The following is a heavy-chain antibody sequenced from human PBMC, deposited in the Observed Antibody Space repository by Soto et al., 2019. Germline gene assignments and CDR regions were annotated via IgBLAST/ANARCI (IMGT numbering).Heavy chain of an antibody. V-gene: IGHV4-39*01. CDR2: IYYSGST. D-gene: IGHD6-19*01. Sequence: QLQLQESGPGLVKPSETLSLTCTVSGGSISSSSYYWGWIRQPPGKGLEWIGSIYYSGSTYYNPSLKSRVTISVDTSKNQFSLELSSVTAADTAVYYCARLAVAGYYFDYWGQGTLVTVSS. CDR3: ARLAVAGYYFDY. CDR1: GGSISSSSYY. J-gene: IGHJ4*02.